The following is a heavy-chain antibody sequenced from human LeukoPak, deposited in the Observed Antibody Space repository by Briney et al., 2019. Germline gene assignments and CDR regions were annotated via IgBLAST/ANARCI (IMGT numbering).Heavy chain of an antibody. V-gene: IGHV1-8*01. CDR2: MNPNSGNT. CDR1: GYTFTSYD. Sequence: ASVKVSCKASGYTFTSYDINWVRQATGQGLEWMGWMNPNSGNTGYAQKFQGRVTTTRNTSISTAYMELSSLRSEDTAVYYCARGEGMWELLRYWGQGTLVTVSS. CDR3: ARGEGMWELLRY. J-gene: IGHJ4*02. D-gene: IGHD1-26*01.